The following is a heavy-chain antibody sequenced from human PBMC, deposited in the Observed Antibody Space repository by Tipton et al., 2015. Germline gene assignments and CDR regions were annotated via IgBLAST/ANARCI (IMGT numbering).Heavy chain of an antibody. D-gene: IGHD3-22*01. Sequence: QLVQSGAEVKMPGASVKVSCKASGYTFTTYYMHWVRQAPGQGLEWMGIINPSGGSTTYAQKFQGRVTMTTDTSTSTAYMELRSLRSDDTAVYYCARAYTDSGYYLRYWGQGTLVTVSS. CDR3: ARAYTDSGYYLRY. CDR1: GYTFTTYY. CDR2: INPSGGST. V-gene: IGHV1-46*01. J-gene: IGHJ4*02.